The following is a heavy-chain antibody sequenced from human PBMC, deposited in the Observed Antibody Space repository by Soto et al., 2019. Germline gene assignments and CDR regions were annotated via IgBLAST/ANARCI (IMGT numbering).Heavy chain of an antibody. Sequence: EVQLVQSGAEVKKPGESLKMSCKASGYPFMNHWIGWVRQMPGKGLEWMATMNPGDSHILYSRSFQGQVTLSADESITTAYLQWSSLKASDTATYYCVSQRPGQYGMDVWGPGTTVTVSS. CDR2: MNPGDSHI. V-gene: IGHV5-51*01. CDR1: GYPFMNHW. J-gene: IGHJ6*02. CDR3: VSQRPGQYGMDV.